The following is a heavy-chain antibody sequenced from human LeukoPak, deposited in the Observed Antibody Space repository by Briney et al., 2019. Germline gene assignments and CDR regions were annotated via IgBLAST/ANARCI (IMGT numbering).Heavy chain of an antibody. CDR3: ARARSGYGMDV. Sequence: SETLSLTCTVPGGSISSSSYYWGWIRQPPGKGLEWIGSIYYSGSTYYNPSLKSRVTISVDTSKNQFSLKLSSVTAADTAVYYCARARSGYGMDVWGQGTTVTVSS. CDR1: GGSISSSSYY. V-gene: IGHV4-39*07. D-gene: IGHD1-26*01. J-gene: IGHJ6*02. CDR2: IYYSGST.